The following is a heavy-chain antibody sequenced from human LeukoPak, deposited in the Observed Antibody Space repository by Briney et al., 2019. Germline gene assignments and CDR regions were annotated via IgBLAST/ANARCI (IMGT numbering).Heavy chain of an antibody. J-gene: IGHJ5*02. CDR2: IYSSGST. Sequence: SETLSLTCTVSGGSISSYYWSWIRQPAGKGLEWLGRIYSSGSTDYNPSLKSRLTMSVDTSKNQFSLKLTSVTAADTAVFYCVRDAAHGFAPAWGQGTLATVSS. V-gene: IGHV4-4*07. CDR3: VRDAAHGFAPA. D-gene: IGHD3-16*01. CDR1: GGSISSYY.